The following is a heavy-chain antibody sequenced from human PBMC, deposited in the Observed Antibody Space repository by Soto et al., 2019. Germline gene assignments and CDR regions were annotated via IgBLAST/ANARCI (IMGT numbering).Heavy chain of an antibody. J-gene: IGHJ5*02. V-gene: IGHV2-26*01. D-gene: IGHD6-19*01. CDR1: GFSLSNAKMG. CDR2: IFSNDEK. Sequence: QVTLKESGPVVVRPTETLTLTCTVSGFSLSNAKMGVSWIRQPPGKALEWLAHIFSNDEKSYSTSLQNRLTISEDTSKSQVILTMTNTDPADTATYYCARRRSGGFLFDAWGQGTLVTVSS. CDR3: ARRRSGGFLFDA.